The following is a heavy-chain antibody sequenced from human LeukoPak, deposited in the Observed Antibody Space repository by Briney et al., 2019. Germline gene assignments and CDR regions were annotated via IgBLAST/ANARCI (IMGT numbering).Heavy chain of an antibody. V-gene: IGHV1-8*03. J-gene: IGHJ6*03. CDR1: GYTFTSYD. Sequence: SVTASLKASGYTFTSYDINWVRQATGQGLEWMGWMNTNRGNTGYAQKFQGRVTITRHTCISTAYMELSSLRSEDTAVYFCARASSSIAALALAFTAHYYMDVTSEPTSVTVSS. CDR3: ARASSSIAALALAFTAHYYMDV. D-gene: IGHD6-6*01. CDR2: MNTNRGNT.